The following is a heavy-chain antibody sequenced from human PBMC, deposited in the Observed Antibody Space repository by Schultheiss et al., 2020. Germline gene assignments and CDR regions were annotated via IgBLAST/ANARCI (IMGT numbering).Heavy chain of an antibody. CDR2: MNQDGSEK. J-gene: IGHJ3*02. CDR3: ARGFYYGSGRHNAFDI. D-gene: IGHD3-10*01. CDR1: GFTFSSYW. Sequence: GGSLRLSCAASGFTFSSYWMSWVRQAPGKGLEWVANMNQDGSEKYYVDSVKGRFTMSRDYAKNSLYLQMNSLRAEDTAVYYCARGFYYGSGRHNAFDIWGQGTMVTVSS. V-gene: IGHV3-7*01.